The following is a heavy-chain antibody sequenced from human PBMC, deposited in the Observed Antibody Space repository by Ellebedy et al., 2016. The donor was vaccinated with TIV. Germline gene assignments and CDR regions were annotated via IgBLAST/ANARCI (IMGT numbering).Heavy chain of an antibody. D-gene: IGHD6-19*01. CDR2: IYGSGNT. CDR3: AGGISVAGTSLGY. J-gene: IGHJ4*02. CDR1: GITVSSNY. Sequence: GGSLRLSCAASGITVSSNYMSWVRQAPGKGLEWVSIIYGSGNTFYADPVKGRFTISRDNSKNTLYLQMSSLRDEDTAVYYCAGGISVAGTSLGYWGQGTLVTVSS. V-gene: IGHV3-53*01.